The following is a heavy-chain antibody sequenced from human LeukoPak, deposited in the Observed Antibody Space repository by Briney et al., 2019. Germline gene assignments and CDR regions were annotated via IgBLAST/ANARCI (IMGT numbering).Heavy chain of an antibody. CDR2: ISYDRSST. D-gene: IGHD2-2*02. Sequence: GGSLRLSCAASGFTFSTYAMHWVRQSPGKGLEYISAISYDRSSTYYANSVKGRFTISRDNSKNTLYLQMGSLRAEDMAVYYCARSRYCSTITCYTSPNWFDPWGQGTLVTVSS. J-gene: IGHJ5*02. CDR1: GFTFSTYA. CDR3: ARSRYCSTITCYTSPNWFDP. V-gene: IGHV3-64*01.